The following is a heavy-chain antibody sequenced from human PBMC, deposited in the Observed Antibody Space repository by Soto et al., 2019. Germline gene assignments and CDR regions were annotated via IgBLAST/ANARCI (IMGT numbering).Heavy chain of an antibody. J-gene: IGHJ3*02. V-gene: IGHV4-4*07. D-gene: IGHD7-27*01. CDR3: ARDQSGAADI. CDR2: ISATGTT. CDR1: GDSMRSYY. Sequence: QVQLRESGPGLVEPSETLSLTCTVSGDSMRSYYWSWIRQSAEKGLEWMGRISATGTTNYMPSLKSRITLSIDASKNQFSLNLKFVTAADTAVYFCARDQSGAADIWGQGTVVSVS.